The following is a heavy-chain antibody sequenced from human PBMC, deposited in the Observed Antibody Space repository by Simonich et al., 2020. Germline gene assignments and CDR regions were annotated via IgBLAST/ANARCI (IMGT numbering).Heavy chain of an antibody. D-gene: IGHD3-22*01. CDR2: ISGSGGST. Sequence: GGGLVQPGGSLRLSCAASGFTFSSYAMSWVRQGPGKGLGWVPAISGSGGSTYYADAVKGRFTNSRDNSKNTLYLQMNSSRAEDTAVYYCAKDLGERITMIVVVIDAFDIWGQGTMVTVSS. V-gene: IGHV3-23*01. CDR1: GFTFSSYA. J-gene: IGHJ3*02. CDR3: AKDLGERITMIVVVIDAFDI.